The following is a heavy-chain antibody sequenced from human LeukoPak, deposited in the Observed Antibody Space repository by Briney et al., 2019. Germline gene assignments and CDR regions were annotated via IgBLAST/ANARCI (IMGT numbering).Heavy chain of an antibody. CDR3: ARDSLGYCSSTSCPYYYYGMDV. D-gene: IGHD2-2*01. CDR2: IYTSGST. J-gene: IGHJ6*02. Sequence: SETLSLTCTVSGGSISSYYWSWIRQPAGKGLEWIGRIYTSGSTNYNPSLKIRVTMSVDTSKNQFSLKLSSVTAADTAVYYCARDSLGYCSSTSCPYYYYGMDVWGQGTTVTVSS. V-gene: IGHV4-4*07. CDR1: GGSISSYY.